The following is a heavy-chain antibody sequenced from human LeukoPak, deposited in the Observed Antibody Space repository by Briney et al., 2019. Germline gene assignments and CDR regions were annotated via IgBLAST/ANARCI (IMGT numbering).Heavy chain of an antibody. CDR3: AYTNNLKY. CDR2: IKHDGSEK. D-gene: IGHD3-16*01. Sequence: GKSLRLSCAASGFTFSGQWMNWVRQAPGQGLEWVANIKHDGSEKYYVDSVKGRFTISRDDAKNSLSLQMNSVRAEDTAVYYCAYTNNLKYWGQGTLVTVSS. V-gene: IGHV3-7*01. CDR1: GFTFSGQW. J-gene: IGHJ4*02.